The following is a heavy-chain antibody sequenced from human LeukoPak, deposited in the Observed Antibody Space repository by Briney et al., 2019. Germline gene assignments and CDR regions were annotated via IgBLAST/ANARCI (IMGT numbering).Heavy chain of an antibody. CDR3: ARVPSYGGNPNYAEYFQH. D-gene: IGHD4-23*01. Sequence: ASVKVSCKASGGTFSSYAISWVRQAPGQGLEWMGRIIPILGIANYAQKFQGRVTITADKSTSTAYMELSSLRSEDTAVYYCARVPSYGGNPNYAEYFQHWGQGTLVTVSS. CDR1: GGTFSSYA. J-gene: IGHJ1*01. CDR2: IIPILGIA. V-gene: IGHV1-69*04.